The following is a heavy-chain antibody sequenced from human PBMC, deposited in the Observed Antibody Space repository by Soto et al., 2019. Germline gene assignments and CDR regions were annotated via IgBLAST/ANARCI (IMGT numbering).Heavy chain of an antibody. V-gene: IGHV4-31*03. D-gene: IGHD3-9*01. Sequence: PSETLSLTCTVSGGSISSGGYYWSWIRQHPGKGLEWIGYIYYSGSTYYNPSLKSRVTISVDTSKNQFSLKLMPLSAADTAVYYCGRLEGLATISYYFDYWGQGALVTVSS. CDR2: IYYSGST. CDR3: GRLEGLATISYYFDY. CDR1: GGSISSGGYY. J-gene: IGHJ4*02.